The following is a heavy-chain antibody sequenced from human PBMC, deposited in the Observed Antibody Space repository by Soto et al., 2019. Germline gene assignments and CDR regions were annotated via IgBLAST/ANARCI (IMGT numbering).Heavy chain of an antibody. V-gene: IGHV6-1*01. Sequence: SQTLSLTCALSGDSVSSNSAAWNWIRQSPSRGLEWLGRTYYRSKWYNDYAVSVKSRITINPDTSKNQISLQLNSVTPEDTAVYYCARDPHQYSSGWYYFDYWGQGTLVTVSS. D-gene: IGHD6-19*01. CDR2: TYYRSKWYN. J-gene: IGHJ4*02. CDR1: GDSVSSNSAA. CDR3: ARDPHQYSSGWYYFDY.